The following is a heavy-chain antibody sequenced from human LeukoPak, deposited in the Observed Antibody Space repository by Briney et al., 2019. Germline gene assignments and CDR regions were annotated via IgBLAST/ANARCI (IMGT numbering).Heavy chain of an antibody. D-gene: IGHD3-9*01. CDR2: TYYRSKWYN. CDR3: ARDLYYDILTGYGGSLYYFDY. V-gene: IGHV6-1*01. J-gene: IGHJ4*02. CDR1: GDSVSSNSAA. Sequence: SQTLSLTCAISGDSVSSNSAAWNWIRQSPSRGLEWLGRTYYRSKWYNDYAVSVKSRITINPDTSKNQFSLQLNSVTPEDTAVYYCARDLYYDILTGYGGSLYYFDYWGQGTLVTVSS.